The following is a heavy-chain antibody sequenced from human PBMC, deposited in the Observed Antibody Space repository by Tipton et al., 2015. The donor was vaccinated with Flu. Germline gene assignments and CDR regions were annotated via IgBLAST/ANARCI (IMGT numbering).Heavy chain of an antibody. CDR2: VSHDGNNK. J-gene: IGHJ4*02. CDR3: ARDGYLYYDILTGNYNVGFFDS. CDR1: GFTFSDYA. D-gene: IGHD3-9*01. V-gene: IGHV3-30*04. Sequence: QVQLVQSGGGVVQPGRSLRLSCAASGFTFSDYAMHWVRQAPGKGLEWVAVVSHDGNNKYYADSVQGRFTISRDNSKNTLFLQIDSLRVEDTAVYFCARDGYLYYDILTGNYNVGFFDSWGQGTLVTVSS.